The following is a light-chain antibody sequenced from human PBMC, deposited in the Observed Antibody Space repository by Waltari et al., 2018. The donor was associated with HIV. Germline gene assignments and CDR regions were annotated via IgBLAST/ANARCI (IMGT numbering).Light chain of an antibody. CDR3: TSYAGRSNGWV. V-gene: IGLV2-8*01. J-gene: IGLJ3*02. CDR2: EVK. Sequence: QSALTQPPSASGSPGQSVTISCTGTSSDIGGYNYVSWYQQYPGKAPKLIIYEVKKRPSGVPHRLSGSKSGNAASLTVSGLQAEDEADDFCTSYAGRSNGWVFGGGTKLTVL. CDR1: SSDIGGYNY.